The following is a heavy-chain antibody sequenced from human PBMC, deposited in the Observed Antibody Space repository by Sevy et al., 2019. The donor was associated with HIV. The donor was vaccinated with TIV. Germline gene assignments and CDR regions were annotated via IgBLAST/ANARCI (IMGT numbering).Heavy chain of an antibody. J-gene: IGHJ6*02. CDR3: AGSYVDSSGYSPLYYYGMDV. D-gene: IGHD3-22*01. CDR2: FIPMFDTA. Sequence: ASVKVSCKASGGTFSNYAISWVRQAPGQGLEWMGGFIPMFDTANYAQKFQGKVTLTADGSTTTAYMELSSLRSDDTAVYYCAGSYVDSSGYSPLYYYGMDVWGQGTTVTVSS. V-gene: IGHV1-69*13. CDR1: GGTFSNYA.